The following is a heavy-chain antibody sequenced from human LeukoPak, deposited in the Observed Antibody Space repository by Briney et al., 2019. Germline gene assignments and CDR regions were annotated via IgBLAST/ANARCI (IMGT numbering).Heavy chain of an antibody. V-gene: IGHV3-11*01. CDR2: ISSSGSTI. CDR3: ARDACGGDCYSDYYYGMDV. J-gene: IGHJ6*02. CDR1: GFTFSDYY. Sequence: GGSPRLSCAASGFTFSDYYMSWIRQAPGKGLEWVSYISSSGSTIYYADSVKGRFTVSRDNAKNSLYLQMNSLRAEDTAVYYCARDACGGDCYSDYYYGMDVWGQGTTVTVSS. D-gene: IGHD2-21*02.